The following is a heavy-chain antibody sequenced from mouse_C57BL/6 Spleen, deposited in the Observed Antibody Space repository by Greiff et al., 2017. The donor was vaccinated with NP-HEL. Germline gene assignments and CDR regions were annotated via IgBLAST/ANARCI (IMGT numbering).Heavy chain of an antibody. CDR3: TTPIYYGYPYAMDY. D-gene: IGHD2-2*01. CDR2: IDPENGDT. J-gene: IGHJ4*01. Sequence: VQLQQSGAELVRPGASVKLSCTASGFNIKDDYMHWVKQRPEQGLEWIGWIDPENGDTEYASKFQGKATITADTSSNTAYLQLSSLTSEDTAVYYCTTPIYYGYPYAMDYWGQGTSVTVSS. CDR1: GFNIKDDY. V-gene: IGHV14-4*01.